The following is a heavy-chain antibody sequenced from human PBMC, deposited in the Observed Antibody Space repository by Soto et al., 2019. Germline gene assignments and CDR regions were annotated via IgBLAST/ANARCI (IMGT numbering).Heavy chain of an antibody. D-gene: IGHD3-9*01. Sequence: SETLSLTCAVSGGSISSSNWWSWVRQPPGKGLEWIGEIYHSGSTNYNPSLKSRVTISVDKSKNQFSLKLSSVTAADTAVYYCVRFCPPPYSDALTDYTDAFDYWGQGTLVTVSS. CDR1: GGSISSSNW. CDR2: IYHSGST. CDR3: VRFCPPPYSDALTDYTDAFDY. V-gene: IGHV4-4*02. J-gene: IGHJ4*02.